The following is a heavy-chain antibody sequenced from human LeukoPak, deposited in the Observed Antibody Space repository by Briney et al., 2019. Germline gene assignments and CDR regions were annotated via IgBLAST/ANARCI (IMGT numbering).Heavy chain of an antibody. CDR3: ARGYQLLHYFDY. V-gene: IGHV1-69*06. CDR2: IIPIFGTA. J-gene: IGHJ4*02. Sequence: ASVKVSCEASGGTFSSYAISWVRQAPGQGLEWMGGIIPIFGTANYAQKFQGRVTITADKSTSTAYMELSSLRSEDTAVYYCARGYQLLHYFDYWGQGTLVTVSS. CDR1: GGTFSSYA. D-gene: IGHD2-2*01.